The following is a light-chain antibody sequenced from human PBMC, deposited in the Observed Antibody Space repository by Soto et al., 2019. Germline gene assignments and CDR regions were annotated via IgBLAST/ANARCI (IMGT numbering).Light chain of an antibody. CDR1: QTISTW. CDR3: QQYNSYSPT. J-gene: IGKJ1*01. V-gene: IGKV1-5*03. Sequence: DIQMTQSPSSLSSSLGDRFTITCRASQTISTWLAWYQQKAGKAPKVLIYKASSLQIGVPSRFSGSGSGTEFTLTISSLQPDDSATYYCQQYNSYSPTFGQGTKVDIK. CDR2: KAS.